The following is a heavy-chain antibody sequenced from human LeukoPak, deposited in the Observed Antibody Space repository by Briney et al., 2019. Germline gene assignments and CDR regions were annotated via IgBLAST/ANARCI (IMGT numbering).Heavy chain of an antibody. V-gene: IGHV3-48*02. D-gene: IGHD3-22*01. CDR2: ISHTSGAI. Sequence: GGSLRLSCAASGCTFSTYGMNWVRQAPGKGLEWVSYISHTSGAIYYPDSVKGRFTISRDNAKNSLYLQMNSLRDEDTAVYYCARASPSGYDYWGQGTLVTVSS. CDR3: ARASPSGYDY. J-gene: IGHJ4*02. CDR1: GCTFSTYG.